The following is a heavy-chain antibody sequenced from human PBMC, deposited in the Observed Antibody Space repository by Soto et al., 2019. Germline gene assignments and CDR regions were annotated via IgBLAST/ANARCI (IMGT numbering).Heavy chain of an antibody. J-gene: IGHJ5*02. CDR2: ISGSGGST. D-gene: IGHD4-17*01. CDR3: AKPNDWGDYGGIDWFDP. CDR1: GFTFSSYA. Sequence: EVQLLESGGGLVQPGGSLRLSCAASGFTFSSYAMSWVRQAPGKGLEWVSAISGSGGSTYYADSVKGRFTISRDNSKNTLYLQMNSLRAEDTAVYYCAKPNDWGDYGGIDWFDPWGQGTLVTVSS. V-gene: IGHV3-23*01.